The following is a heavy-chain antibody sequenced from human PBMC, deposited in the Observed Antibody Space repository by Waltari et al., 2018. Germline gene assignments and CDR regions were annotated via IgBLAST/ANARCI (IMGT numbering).Heavy chain of an antibody. CDR2: IRQDGSEK. CDR1: GFTFSSYW. Sequence: EVQLVESGGGLVQPGGSLRLSCAASGFTFSSYWMSWVRQAPGKGLEWVANIRQDGSEKYYVDSVKGRFTISRDNAKNSLYLQMNSLRAEDTAVYYCARSPWGGNEDWFDPWGQGTLVTVSS. CDR3: ARSPWGGNEDWFDP. D-gene: IGHD2-15*01. J-gene: IGHJ5*02. V-gene: IGHV3-7*01.